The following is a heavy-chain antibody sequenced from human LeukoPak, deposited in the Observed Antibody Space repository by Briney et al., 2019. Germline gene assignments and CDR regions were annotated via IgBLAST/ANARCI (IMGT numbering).Heavy chain of an antibody. CDR1: GFTVSSNS. V-gene: IGHV3-9*01. Sequence: GGSLRLSCTVSGFTVSSNSMSWVRQAPGKGLEWVSGISWNSGSIGYADSVKGRFTISRDNAKNSLYLQMNSLRAEDTALYYCAKDYSSGWYGLDYWGQGTLVTVSS. CDR3: AKDYSSGWYGLDY. D-gene: IGHD6-19*01. J-gene: IGHJ4*02. CDR2: ISWNSGSI.